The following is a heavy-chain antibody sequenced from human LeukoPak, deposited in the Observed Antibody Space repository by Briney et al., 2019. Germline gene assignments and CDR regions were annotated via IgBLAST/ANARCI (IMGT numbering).Heavy chain of an antibody. D-gene: IGHD3-10*01. CDR1: GYTFTSYD. CDR3: ARDTYGSGSYSSDY. CDR2: MNPNSGNT. V-gene: IGHV1-8*03. J-gene: IGHJ4*02. Sequence: ASVKVSCKASGYTFTSYDINWVRQATGQGLEWMGWMNPNSGNTGYAQKFQGRVTITRNTSISTAYMELSRLRSDDTAVYYCARDTYGSGSYSSDYWGQGTLVTVSS.